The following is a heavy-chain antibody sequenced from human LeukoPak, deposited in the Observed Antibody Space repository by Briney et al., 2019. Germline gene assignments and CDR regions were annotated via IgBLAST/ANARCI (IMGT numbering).Heavy chain of an antibody. D-gene: IGHD3-10*01. V-gene: IGHV3-21*01. Sequence: PGGSLRLSCAASGFTFSSYSMNWVRQAPGKGLEWVSSISSSSSYIYYADSVKGRFTISRDNAKNSLYLQMNSLRAEDTAVYYCARVQDGSGSPYLDYWGQGTLVTVSS. CDR3: ARVQDGSGSPYLDY. CDR1: GFTFSSYS. CDR2: ISSSSSYI. J-gene: IGHJ4*02.